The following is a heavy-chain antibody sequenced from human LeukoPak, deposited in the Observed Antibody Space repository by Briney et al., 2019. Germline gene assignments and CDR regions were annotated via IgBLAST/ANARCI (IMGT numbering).Heavy chain of an antibody. Sequence: GGSLRLSCAASGFIFSSYAMSWVRQAPGKGLEWVSYISSSGSTIYYADSVKGRFTISRDNAKNSLYLQMNSLRAEDTAVYYCARDLLDYDILTGYYADYWGQGTLVTVSS. V-gene: IGHV3-48*04. CDR2: ISSSGSTI. CDR3: ARDLLDYDILTGYYADY. D-gene: IGHD3-9*01. CDR1: GFIFSSYA. J-gene: IGHJ4*02.